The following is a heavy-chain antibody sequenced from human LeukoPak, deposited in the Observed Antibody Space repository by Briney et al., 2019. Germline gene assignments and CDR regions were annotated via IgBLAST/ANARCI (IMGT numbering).Heavy chain of an antibody. CDR1: GGSISSYY. V-gene: IGHV4-59*01. J-gene: IGHJ5*02. Sequence: PSETLSLTCTVSGGSISSYYWSWIRQPPGKGLEWIGYIYYSGSTNYNPSLKSRVTISVDTSKNQFSLKLSSVTAADTAVYYCAGFAPNAVHWFDPWGQGTLVTVSS. D-gene: IGHD1-1*01. CDR2: IYYSGST. CDR3: AGFAPNAVHWFDP.